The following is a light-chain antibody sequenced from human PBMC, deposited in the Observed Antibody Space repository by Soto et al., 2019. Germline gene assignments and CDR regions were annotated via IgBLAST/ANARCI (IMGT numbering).Light chain of an antibody. V-gene: IGLV2-18*02. CDR1: SSDVGSYNR. CDR3: SSYTNNITLV. J-gene: IGLJ2*01. CDR2: EVS. Sequence: QSVLTQPPSVSGSPGQSVTISCTGTSSDVGSYNRVSWYQQPPGTAPKLMIYEVSNRPSGVPDRFSGSKSGNTASLTISGLQAEDEAEYYCSSYTNNITLVFGGGTKLTVL.